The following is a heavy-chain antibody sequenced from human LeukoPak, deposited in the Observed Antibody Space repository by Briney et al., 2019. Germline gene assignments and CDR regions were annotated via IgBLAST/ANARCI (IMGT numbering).Heavy chain of an antibody. V-gene: IGHV1-2*02. CDR1: GYTFTGYY. CDR3: ARGLSDYDILTGYRIHWFDP. Sequence: ASVKVSCKASGYTFTGYYMHWVRQAPGQGLEWMGWINPNSGGTNYAQKFQGRVTMTRDTSISTAYMELSSLRSDDTAVYYCARGLSDYDILTGYRIHWFDPWGQGTLVTVSS. J-gene: IGHJ5*02. D-gene: IGHD3-9*01. CDR2: INPNSGGT.